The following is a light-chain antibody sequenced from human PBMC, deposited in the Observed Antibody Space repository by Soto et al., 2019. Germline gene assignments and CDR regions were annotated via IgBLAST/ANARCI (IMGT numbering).Light chain of an antibody. Sequence: DTQMTQSPSTLSASVGDSVTITCRASQSVSMWLAWFQQKSGEAPRLLIYGASDLESGVPSRFSGSGSGTEFTLTISSLQPEDAATCYCQQYNTYLTWTFGQGTKVDIK. V-gene: IGKV1-5*01. J-gene: IGKJ1*01. CDR1: QSVSMW. CDR2: GAS. CDR3: QQYNTYLTWT.